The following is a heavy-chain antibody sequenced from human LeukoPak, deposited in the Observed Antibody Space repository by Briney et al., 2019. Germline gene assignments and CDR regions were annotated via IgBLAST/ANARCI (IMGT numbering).Heavy chain of an antibody. J-gene: IGHJ4*02. Sequence: GGSLRLSCAASGFTFSSYAVSWVRQAPGKGLEWVSAISGSGGSTYYADSVKGRFTISRDNSKNTLYLQMNSLRAEDTAVYYCAKVWEYYDSSGYPYYFDYWGQGTLVTVSS. V-gene: IGHV3-23*01. CDR1: GFTFSSYA. CDR2: ISGSGGST. D-gene: IGHD3-22*01. CDR3: AKVWEYYDSSGYPYYFDY.